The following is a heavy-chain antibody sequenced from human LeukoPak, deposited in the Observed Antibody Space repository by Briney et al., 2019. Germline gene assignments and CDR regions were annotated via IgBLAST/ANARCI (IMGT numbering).Heavy chain of an antibody. CDR3: ARGRGYSSGWGKY. J-gene: IGHJ4*02. CDR1: GGSFSGYY. D-gene: IGHD6-19*01. CDR2: INHSGST. V-gene: IGHV4-34*01. Sequence: SETLSLTCAVYGGSFSGYYWSWIRQPPGKGLEWMGEINHSGSTNYNPSLKSRVTISVDTSKHQFSLKLSSVTAADTAVYYCARGRGYSSGWGKYWGQGTLVTVSS.